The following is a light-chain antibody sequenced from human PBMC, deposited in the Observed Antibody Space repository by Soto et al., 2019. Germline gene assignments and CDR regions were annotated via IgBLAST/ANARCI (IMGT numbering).Light chain of an antibody. CDR1: TGAVTSGHY. J-gene: IGLJ2*01. V-gene: IGLV7-46*01. CDR3: LLSYSDTRPV. Sequence: QAVVTQEPSLTVSPGGTVTLTCGSSTGAVTSGHYPYWFQQKPGQAPRTLIYDTSIKHSWTPARFSGSLLGGKAALTLSGAQPEDEADYYCLLSYSDTRPVFGGGTKLTVL. CDR2: DTS.